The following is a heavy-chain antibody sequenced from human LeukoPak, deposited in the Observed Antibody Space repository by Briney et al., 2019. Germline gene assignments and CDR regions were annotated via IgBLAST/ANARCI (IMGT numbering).Heavy chain of an antibody. D-gene: IGHD6-13*01. CDR2: INPGGGNT. CDR1: GYTFTNYY. J-gene: IGHJ5*02. CDR3: ARDRRRSSWYEGNWFDP. V-gene: IGHV1-46*01. Sequence: ASVKVSCKASGYTFTNYYMHWVRQAPGQGLEWMGIINPGGGNTNYPPKFQGRVTITADKSTSTAYMELSSLRSEDTAVYYCARDRRRSSWYEGNWFDPWGQGTLVTVSS.